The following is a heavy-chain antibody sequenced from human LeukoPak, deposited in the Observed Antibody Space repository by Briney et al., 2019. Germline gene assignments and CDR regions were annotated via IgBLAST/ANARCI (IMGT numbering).Heavy chain of an antibody. V-gene: IGHV3-64D*09. D-gene: IGHD2-15*01. CDR3: VRGYSFGPYGMDV. J-gene: IGHJ6*02. Sequence: GGSLRLSCSASGFPFSSYAMHWVRQAPGKGLEYVSAISDSGGSTYYADSVKGRFTISRDNSKNTLYLPMSSLRAEDTAVYFCVRGYSFGPYGMDVWGQGTTVTVSS. CDR2: ISDSGGST. CDR1: GFPFSSYA.